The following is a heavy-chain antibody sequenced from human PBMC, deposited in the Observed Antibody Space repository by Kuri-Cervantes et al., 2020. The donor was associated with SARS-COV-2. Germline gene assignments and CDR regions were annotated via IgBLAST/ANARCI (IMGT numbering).Heavy chain of an antibody. CDR2: VSYDGSGK. CDR1: GFPFTGYS. V-gene: IGHV3-30*09. J-gene: IGHJ6*02. D-gene: IGHD3-3*01. Sequence: GESLKISCEASGFPFTGYSTHWDRQAPGKGLEWVAAVSYDGSGKYYTDSVKGRFAISRDNSRDTVYLQMNSLKTEDTAVYYCTTETWEGKNDYWRYPMATRATYYGLDVWGPGTTVTVSS. CDR3: TTETWEGKNDYWRYPMATRATYYGLDV.